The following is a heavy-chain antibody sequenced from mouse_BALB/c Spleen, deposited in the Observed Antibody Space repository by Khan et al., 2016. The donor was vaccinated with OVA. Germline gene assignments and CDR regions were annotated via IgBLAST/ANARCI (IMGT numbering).Heavy chain of an antibody. CDR1: GYSITSDYV. CDR3: ARIYGGDFDY. J-gene: IGHJ2*01. D-gene: IGHD1-1*02. Sequence: EVQLQESGPGLVKPSQSLTLTCNATGYSITSDYVWYWIRQLPGNKLEWMGFISYSGNTNYNQSFKSRISFTRDTSKTKFFLQLNSVTTEDTATYDCARIYGGDFDYWGQGTTLTVSS. V-gene: IGHV3-2*02. CDR2: ISYSGNT.